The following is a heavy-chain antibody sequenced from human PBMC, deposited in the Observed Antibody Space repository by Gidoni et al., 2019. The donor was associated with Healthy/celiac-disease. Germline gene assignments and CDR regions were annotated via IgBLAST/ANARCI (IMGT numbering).Heavy chain of an antibody. CDR2: ISSSGSTI. CDR1: GLTFSSYE. CDR3: ARDRGMYYYDSSGTFDY. V-gene: IGHV3-48*03. D-gene: IGHD3-22*01. J-gene: IGHJ4*02. Sequence: EVQLVESGGGLVQPGGSLRLSCAASGLTFSSYEMNWVRQAPGKGLEWVSYISSSGSTIYYADSVKGRFTISRDNAKNSLYLQMNSLRAEDTAVYYCARDRGMYYYDSSGTFDYWGQGTLVTVSS.